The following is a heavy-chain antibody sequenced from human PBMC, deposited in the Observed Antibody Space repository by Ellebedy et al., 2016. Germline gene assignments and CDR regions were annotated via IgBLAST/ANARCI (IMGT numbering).Heavy chain of an antibody. CDR2: INHSGST. CDR3: ARCGESDYYGSGSLPNWFDP. V-gene: IGHV4-34*01. D-gene: IGHD3-10*01. J-gene: IGHJ5*02. Sequence: SETLSLXXAVYGGSFSGYYWSWIRQPPGKGLEWIGEINHSGSTNYNPSLKSRVTISVDTSKNQFSLKLSSVTAADTAVYYCARCGESDYYGSGSLPNWFDPWGQGTLVTVSS. CDR1: GGSFSGYY.